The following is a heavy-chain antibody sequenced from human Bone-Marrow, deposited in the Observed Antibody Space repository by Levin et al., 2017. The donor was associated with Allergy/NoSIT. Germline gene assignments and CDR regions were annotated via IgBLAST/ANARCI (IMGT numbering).Heavy chain of an antibody. CDR1: GFTFSSYG. CDR2: ISYDGSSK. J-gene: IGHJ5*02. D-gene: IGHD4-23*01. CDR3: VRDGQGHYGGSSWFDP. Sequence: PGGSLRLSCAASGFTFSSYGMHWVRQAPGKGLEWVAVISYDGSSKQYAESVKGRFSFTRDNSNNMLYLQMNSLTTEDTAVYYCVRDGQGHYGGSSWFDPWGPGTLVTVSS. V-gene: IGHV3-30*03.